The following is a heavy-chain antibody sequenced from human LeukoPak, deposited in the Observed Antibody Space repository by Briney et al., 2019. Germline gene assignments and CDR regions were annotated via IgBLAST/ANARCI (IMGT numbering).Heavy chain of an antibody. D-gene: IGHD3-10*01. CDR1: GGTFSSYA. Sequence: SVKVSCKASGGTFSSYAISWVRQAPGQGLEWMGGIIPIFGTANYAQKFQGRVTITTDESTSTAYMELSSLRSEDTAVYYCASERGSYYYGSGSYDYWGQGTLVTVSS. CDR2: IIPIFGTA. CDR3: ASERGSYYYGSGSYDY. V-gene: IGHV1-69*05. J-gene: IGHJ4*02.